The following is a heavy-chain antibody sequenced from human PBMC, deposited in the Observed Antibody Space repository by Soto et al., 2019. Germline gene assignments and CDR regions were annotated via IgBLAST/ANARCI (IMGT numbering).Heavy chain of an antibody. CDR3: AKDRKTWIQLWLGGIDY. Sequence: HPGGSLRLSCAASGFTFSSYGMHWVRQAPGKGLEWVAVISYDGSNKYYADSVKGRFTTSRDNSKNTLYLQMNSLRAEDTAVYYCAKDRKTWIQLWLGGIDYWGQGTLVTVSS. CDR2: ISYDGSNK. J-gene: IGHJ4*02. CDR1: GFTFSSYG. D-gene: IGHD5-18*01. V-gene: IGHV3-30*18.